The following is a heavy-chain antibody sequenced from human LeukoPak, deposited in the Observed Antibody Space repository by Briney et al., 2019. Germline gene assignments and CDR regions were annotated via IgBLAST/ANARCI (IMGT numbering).Heavy chain of an antibody. D-gene: IGHD5-18*01. CDR1: GYSISTAYY. CDR3: AREGPRRWIQLWLSSPYFDY. V-gene: IGHV4-38-2*02. CDR2: NYQSGST. Sequence: SETLSLTCTVSGYSISTAYYWGWIRQPPGKGLEWIGSNYQSGSTYYNPSLKSRVTISVDTSKNQFSLKLSSVTAADTAVYYCAREGPRRWIQLWLSSPYFDYWGQGTLVTVSS. J-gene: IGHJ4*02.